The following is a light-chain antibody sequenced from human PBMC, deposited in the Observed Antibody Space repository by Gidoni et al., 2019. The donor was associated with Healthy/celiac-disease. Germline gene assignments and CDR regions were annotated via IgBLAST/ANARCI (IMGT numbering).Light chain of an antibody. Sequence: EIVMTQSPATLSVSPGERATLSCRASQSVSSNSAWYQQKPGKAPKLLIYVASTRATGIPARFSGSRSGTEFTLTIRSLQSEEFAVYSCQHYNNWPPLTFXGXTKVEIK. CDR1: QSVSSN. V-gene: IGKV3-15*01. J-gene: IGKJ4*01. CDR3: QHYNNWPPLT. CDR2: VAS.